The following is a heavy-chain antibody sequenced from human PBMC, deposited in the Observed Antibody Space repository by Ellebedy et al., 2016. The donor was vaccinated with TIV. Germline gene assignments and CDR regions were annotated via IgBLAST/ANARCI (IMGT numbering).Heavy chain of an antibody. CDR1: GFTFSSYG. CDR2: ISGSGGST. Sequence: GGSLRLXCAASGFTFSSYGMHWVRQAPGKGLEWVSAISGSGGSTYYADSVKGRFTISRDNSKNTLYLQMNSLRAEDTAVYYCAKDSAANDAFDIWGQGTMVTVSS. D-gene: IGHD2-2*01. J-gene: IGHJ3*02. V-gene: IGHV3-23*01. CDR3: AKDSAANDAFDI.